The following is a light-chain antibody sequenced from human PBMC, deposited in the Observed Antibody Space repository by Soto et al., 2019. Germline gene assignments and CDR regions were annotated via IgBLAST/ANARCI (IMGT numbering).Light chain of an antibody. CDR3: QTWGTGIQV. J-gene: IGLJ3*02. CDR1: SVHSSYA. Sequence: QTVVTQSPSASASLGASVKLTCTLSSVHSSYAIAWHQQQPEKGPRYLMKLNSDGSHSKGDGIPDRFSGSSSGAERYLTISSLQSEDEADYYCQTWGTGIQVFGGGTQLTVL. CDR2: LNSDGSH. V-gene: IGLV4-69*01.